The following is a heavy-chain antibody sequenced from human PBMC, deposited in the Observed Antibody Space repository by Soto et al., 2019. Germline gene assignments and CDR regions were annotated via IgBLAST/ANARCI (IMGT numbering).Heavy chain of an antibody. D-gene: IGHD5-12*01. CDR3: ARALGYSGYDFFGY. CDR2: IWYDGSNK. V-gene: IGHV3-33*01. CDR1: GFTFSSYG. Sequence: GGSLRLSCAASGFTFSSYGMHWVRQAPGKGLEWVAVIWYDGSNKYYADSVKGRFTISRDNSKNTLYLQMNSLRAEDTAVYYCARALGYSGYDFFGYWGQGILVTVSS. J-gene: IGHJ4*02.